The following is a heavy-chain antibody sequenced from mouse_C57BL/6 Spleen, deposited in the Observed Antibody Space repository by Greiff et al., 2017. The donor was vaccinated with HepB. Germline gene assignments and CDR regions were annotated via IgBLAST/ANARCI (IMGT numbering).Heavy chain of an antibody. Sequence: VQLQQPGAELVRPGSSVKLSCKASGYTFTSYWMHWVKQRPIQGLEWIGNIDPSDSETHYNQKFKDKATLTVDKSSSTAYMQLSSLTSEDSAVYYCARSLGWLLKAWFAYWGQGTLVTVSA. CDR2: IDPSDSET. V-gene: IGHV1-52*01. J-gene: IGHJ3*01. CDR1: GYTFTSYW. CDR3: ARSLGWLLKAWFAY. D-gene: IGHD2-3*01.